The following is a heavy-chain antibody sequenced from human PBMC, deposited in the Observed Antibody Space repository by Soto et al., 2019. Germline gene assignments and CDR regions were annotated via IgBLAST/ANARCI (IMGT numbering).Heavy chain of an antibody. Sequence: ASVKVSCTASGYTFYSHSISWVRQAPGQGLEWMGWINAGNGNTKYSQKFQGRVTITRDTSASTAYMELSSLRSEDTAVYYCARGGGWYVWFDPWGQGTLVTVSS. V-gene: IGHV1-3*01. CDR3: ARGGGWYVWFDP. CDR2: INAGNGNT. CDR1: GYTFYSHS. J-gene: IGHJ5*02. D-gene: IGHD6-19*01.